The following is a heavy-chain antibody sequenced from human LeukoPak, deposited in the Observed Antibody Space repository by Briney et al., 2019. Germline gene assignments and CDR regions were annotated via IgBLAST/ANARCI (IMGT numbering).Heavy chain of an antibody. CDR2: ISSSSSTI. Sequence: GGSLRLSCAASGFTFSSYSMNWVRQAPGKGLEWVSYISSSSSTIYYADSVKGRFTISRDNAKNSLYLQMNSLRAEDTAVYYCARGGTYTVDYWGQGTLVTVSS. D-gene: IGHD3/OR15-3a*01. CDR1: GFTFSSYS. J-gene: IGHJ4*02. V-gene: IGHV3-48*01. CDR3: ARGGTYTVDY.